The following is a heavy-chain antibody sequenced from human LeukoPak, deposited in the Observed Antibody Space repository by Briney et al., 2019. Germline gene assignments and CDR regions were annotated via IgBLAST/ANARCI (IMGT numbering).Heavy chain of an antibody. Sequence: ASVKVSCKASGYTFITYGIGWVRQAPGQGPDWMGWVNPYNGSTKYEQNFQGRLTMTTDTSTSTAYMELRSLRSDDTAVYYCARERFGYFDFWGQGTLVTVSS. D-gene: IGHD3-3*01. CDR1: GYTFITYG. CDR2: VNPYNGST. V-gene: IGHV1-18*01. CDR3: ARERFGYFDF. J-gene: IGHJ4*02.